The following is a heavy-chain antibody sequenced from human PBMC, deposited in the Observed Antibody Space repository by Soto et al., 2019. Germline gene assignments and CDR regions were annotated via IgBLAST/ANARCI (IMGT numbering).Heavy chain of an antibody. Sequence: SQTLSLTCAISGDSVSSNSAAWNWIRQSPSRGLEWLGRTYYRSKWYNDYAVSVKSRITINPDTSKNQFSLQLNSVTPEDTAVYYCAREEEQQLVLGNYFDYWGQGTLVTVSS. CDR1: GDSVSSNSAA. CDR2: TYYRSKWYN. V-gene: IGHV6-1*01. J-gene: IGHJ4*02. CDR3: AREEEQQLVLGNYFDY. D-gene: IGHD6-13*01.